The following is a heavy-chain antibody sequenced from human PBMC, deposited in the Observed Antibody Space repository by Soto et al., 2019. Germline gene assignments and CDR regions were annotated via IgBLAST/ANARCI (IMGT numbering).Heavy chain of an antibody. CDR1: GFTFSSYS. Sequence: GGSLRLSCAASGFTFSSYSMNWVRQAPGRGLEWVSSISSTGSHIYYADSVKGRFTTSRDNAKNSLHLQMNSLRAEDTAVYYCASSLTGPADYWGQGTLVTVSS. CDR2: ISSTGSHI. J-gene: IGHJ4*02. CDR3: ASSLTGPADY. V-gene: IGHV3-21*01. D-gene: IGHD1-20*01.